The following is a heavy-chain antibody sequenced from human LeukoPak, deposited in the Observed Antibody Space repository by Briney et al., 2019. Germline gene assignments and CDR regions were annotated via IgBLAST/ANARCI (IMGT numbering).Heavy chain of an antibody. CDR2: IHYSGST. Sequence: SETLSLTCTVSGGSISSYYWSWIRQPPGKGLEWIGYIHYSGSTHYNPSLKSRVTISVDTSKNQVSLKLRSVTAADTAVYYCARDRYDSSGFTYNWFDPWGQGTPVTVSS. D-gene: IGHD3-22*01. V-gene: IGHV4-59*01. CDR1: GGSISSYY. J-gene: IGHJ5*02. CDR3: ARDRYDSSGFTYNWFDP.